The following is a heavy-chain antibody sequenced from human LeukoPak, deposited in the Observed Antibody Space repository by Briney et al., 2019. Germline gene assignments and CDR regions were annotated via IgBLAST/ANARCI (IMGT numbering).Heavy chain of an antibody. J-gene: IGHJ5*02. V-gene: IGHV3-74*01. Sequence: GGSLRLSCAASGFTFSSYWMHWVRQAPGKGLVWVSRINSDGSSTSYADSVKGRFTISRDNAKNTLYLQMNSLRAEDTAVYYCATLHPRQMTRGWFDPWGQGTLVTVSS. CDR1: GFTFSSYW. CDR3: ATLHPRQMTRGWFDP. CDR2: INSDGSST. D-gene: IGHD3-10*01.